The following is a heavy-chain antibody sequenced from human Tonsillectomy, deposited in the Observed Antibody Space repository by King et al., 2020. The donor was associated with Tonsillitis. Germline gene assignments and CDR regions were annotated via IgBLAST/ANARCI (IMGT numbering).Heavy chain of an antibody. J-gene: IGHJ6*03. CDR2: ISYDGSNK. D-gene: IGHD1-14*01. CDR1: GFTFSSFG. Sequence: HVQLVESGGGVVQPGRSLRLSCAASGFTFSSFGMHWVRQAPGKGLEWVAVISYDGSNKYYADSVKGRFTISRDNSNNTLYLQMNILRAEDTAVYYCATPGEPYYYYYYMDVWGKGTTVTVSS. V-gene: IGHV3-30*03. CDR3: ATPGEPYYYYYYMDV.